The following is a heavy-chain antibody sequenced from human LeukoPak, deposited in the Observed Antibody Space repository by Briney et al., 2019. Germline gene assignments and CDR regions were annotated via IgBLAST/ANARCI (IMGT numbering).Heavy chain of an antibody. V-gene: IGHV3-48*03. CDR2: INSGGSVI. CDR1: GFTFNSYE. D-gene: IGHD1-14*01. CDR3: TRDRSRAEDD. Sequence: GGSLRLSCEASGFTFNSYEMNWVRQAPGKGLEWISYINSGGSVIYYADSVKGRFTISRNNAKKSLYLQMNSLRGEDTAVYYCTRDRSRAEDDWGQGTLVTVSS. J-gene: IGHJ4*02.